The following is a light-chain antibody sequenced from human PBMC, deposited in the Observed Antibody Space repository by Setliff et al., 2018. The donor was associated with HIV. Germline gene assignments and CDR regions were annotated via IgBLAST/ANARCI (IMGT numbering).Light chain of an antibody. CDR3: CSYAGSSTYV. CDR1: SSDIGTYNL. CDR2: DVT. Sequence: SALTQPASVSGSPGQSITISCTGTSSDIGTYNLVSWYQQHPGKAPKLMIYDVTKRPSGVSNRFSGSKSGNTASLTISGLQAEDEADYYCCSYAGSSTYVFGTGTKVTVL. V-gene: IGLV2-23*02. J-gene: IGLJ1*01.